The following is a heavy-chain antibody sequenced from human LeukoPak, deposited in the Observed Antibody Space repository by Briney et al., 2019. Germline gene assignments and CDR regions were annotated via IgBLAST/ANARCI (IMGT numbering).Heavy chain of an antibody. J-gene: IGHJ5*02. CDR3: ARDGAAAGILDWFDP. D-gene: IGHD6-13*01. CDR2: IIPIFGTA. Sequence: SVKVSCKASGGTFSSYAISWVRQAPGQGLEWMGGIIPIFGTANYAQKFQGRVTITADKSTSTAYMELSSLRSEDTAVYYCARDGAAAGILDWFDPWGQGTLVTVSS. CDR1: GGTFSSYA. V-gene: IGHV1-69*06.